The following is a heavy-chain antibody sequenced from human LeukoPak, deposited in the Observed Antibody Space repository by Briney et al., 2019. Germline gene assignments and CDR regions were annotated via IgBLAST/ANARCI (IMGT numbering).Heavy chain of an antibody. CDR2: INNDGTDT. CDR3: ARGGFSHGFDI. Sequence: PGGSLRLSCAASGFTFTSYWIHWVRQAPGKGLVWVSRINNDGTDTIYADSVRGRFTISRDNAKNTLYLQMNSLGVEDTAAYYCARGGFSHGFDIWGQGTMVTVSS. V-gene: IGHV3-74*01. CDR1: GFTFTSYW. J-gene: IGHJ3*02.